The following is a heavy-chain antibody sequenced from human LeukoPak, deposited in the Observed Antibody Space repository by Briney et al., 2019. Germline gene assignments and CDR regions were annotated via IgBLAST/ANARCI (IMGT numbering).Heavy chain of an antibody. Sequence: PGGSLRLSCAAPGCYLTSYEMTSVRQAPGKGLEWVSYISSSGDSIYYADSVQGRFTICRDNAKNSLSLQMNSLRAEDTAIYYCARDRRVGATWSGCAFDIWGHWTKVTVSS. CDR2: ISSSGDSI. D-gene: IGHD1-26*01. CDR3: ARDRRVGATWSGCAFDI. CDR1: GCYLTSYE. J-gene: IGHJ3*02. V-gene: IGHV3-48*03.